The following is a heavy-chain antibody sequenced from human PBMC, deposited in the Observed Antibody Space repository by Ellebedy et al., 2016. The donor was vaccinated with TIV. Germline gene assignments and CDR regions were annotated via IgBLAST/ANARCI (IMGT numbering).Heavy chain of an antibody. Sequence: SETLSLXCAVYGGSFSGYYWSWIRQPPGKGLEWIGEINHSGSTNYNPSLKSRVTISVDTSKNQFSLKLSSVTAADTAVYYCARVMAVAGLYYYYYYGMDVWGQGTTVTVSS. CDR2: INHSGST. CDR3: ARVMAVAGLYYYYYYGMDV. D-gene: IGHD6-19*01. V-gene: IGHV4-34*01. J-gene: IGHJ6*02. CDR1: GGSFSGYY.